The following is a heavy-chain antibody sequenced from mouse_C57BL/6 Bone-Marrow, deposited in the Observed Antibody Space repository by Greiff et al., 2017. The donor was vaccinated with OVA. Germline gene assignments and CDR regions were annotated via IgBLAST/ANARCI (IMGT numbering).Heavy chain of an antibody. V-gene: IGHV3-6*01. CDR3: ARDIRYFDV. Sequence: VQLQQSGPGLVKPSQSLSLTCSVTGYSITSGYYWNWIRQFPGNKLEWMGYISYDGSNNYNPSLKNRISITRDTSKNQFFLKLNSVTTEDTATYYCARDIRYFDVWGTGTTVTVSS. CDR1: GYSITSGYY. J-gene: IGHJ1*03. CDR2: ISYDGSN.